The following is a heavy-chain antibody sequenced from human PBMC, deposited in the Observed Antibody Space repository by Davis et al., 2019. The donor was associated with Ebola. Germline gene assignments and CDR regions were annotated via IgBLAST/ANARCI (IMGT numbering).Heavy chain of an antibody. J-gene: IGHJ4*02. CDR1: GYTFTSYD. Sequence: ASVKVSCKASGYTFTSYDISWVRQAPGQGLEWMGWISAYNGDTNYAQKFQGRVTMTRDTSINVAFMELSSLKSEDTAVYYCAGSTPGSSHLDFWGQGTQVTVSS. CDR2: ISAYNGDT. CDR3: AGSTPGSSHLDF. D-gene: IGHD3-10*01. V-gene: IGHV1-18*01.